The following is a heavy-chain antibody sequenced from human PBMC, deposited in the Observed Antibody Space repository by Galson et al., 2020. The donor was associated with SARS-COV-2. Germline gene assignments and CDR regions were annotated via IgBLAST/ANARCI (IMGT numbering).Heavy chain of an antibody. CDR2: ISYSGST. V-gene: IGHV4-39*01. J-gene: IGHJ6*03. CDR3: ARRKYYNYYMDV. Sequence: SETLSLTCTVSGGSISTSSDYWGWIRQPPGKGLEWIATISYSGSTYYNPYLKSRVVISVDKSKNQFSLRMSSVTAADTAVYYCARRKYYNYYMDVWGKGTAVIISS. CDR1: GGSISTSSDY.